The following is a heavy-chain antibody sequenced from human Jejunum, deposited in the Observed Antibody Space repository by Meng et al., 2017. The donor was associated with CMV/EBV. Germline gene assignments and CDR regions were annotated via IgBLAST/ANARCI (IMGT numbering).Heavy chain of an antibody. D-gene: IGHD4-17*01. J-gene: IGHJ5*02. CDR2: INHSGST. CDR1: GGSFSGYY. CDR3: ARGFVKYTVTRVGNWFDP. V-gene: IGHV4-34*01. Sequence: QWPRWQWGAGLLKPSETRHSTCVVYGGSFSGYYWSWIRQPPGKGLEWIVEINHSGSTNYNPSLKSRVTISVDTSKNQFSLKLSSVTAADTAVYYCARGFVKYTVTRVGNWFDPWGQGTLVTVSS.